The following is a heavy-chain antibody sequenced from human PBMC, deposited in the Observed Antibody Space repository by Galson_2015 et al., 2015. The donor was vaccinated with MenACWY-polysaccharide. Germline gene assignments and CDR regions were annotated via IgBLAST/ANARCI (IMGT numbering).Heavy chain of an antibody. J-gene: IGHJ6*02. CDR3: AKNYYPSSYYYFGMDV. CDR2: ISWNSGSI. Sequence: SLRLSCAASGFTFDDYAMHWVRHAPGKGLEWVSGISWNSGSIGCADSVKGRFTISRDNAKNSLYLQMNSLRAEDTALYYCAKNYYPSSYYYFGMDVWGQGTTVTVSS. CDR1: GFTFDDYA. V-gene: IGHV3-9*01. D-gene: IGHD3-22*01.